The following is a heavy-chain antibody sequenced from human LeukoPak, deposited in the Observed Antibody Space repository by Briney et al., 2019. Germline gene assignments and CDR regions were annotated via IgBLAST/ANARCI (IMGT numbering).Heavy chain of an antibody. V-gene: IGHV3-7*01. J-gene: IGHJ4*02. Sequence: GGSLRLSCAASGFTFSTYWMSWVRQAPGKGLEWVANLKQDGSEKNYVDSVKGRFTISRDNAKNSLYLQMKSLRAEDTAVYYCARDSHDYGDSLRVEYWGQGTLVTVSS. CDR1: GFTFSTYW. D-gene: IGHD4-17*01. CDR2: LKQDGSEK. CDR3: ARDSHDYGDSLRVEY.